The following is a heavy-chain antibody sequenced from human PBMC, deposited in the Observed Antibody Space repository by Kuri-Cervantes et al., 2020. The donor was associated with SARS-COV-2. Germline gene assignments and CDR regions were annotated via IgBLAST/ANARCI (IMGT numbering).Heavy chain of an antibody. J-gene: IGHJ6*03. D-gene: IGHD2-21*01. V-gene: IGHV4-59*01. CDR1: GGSISSYH. Sequence: SETLSLTCTVSGGSISSYHWSWIRQPPGKGLEWIGYIYYSGSTNYNPSLKSRVTISVDTSKNQFSLKLSPVTAADTAVYYCARGFCGGDCYSYYYYYYMDVWGKGTTVTVSS. CDR3: ARGFCGGDCYSYYYYYYMDV. CDR2: IYYSGST.